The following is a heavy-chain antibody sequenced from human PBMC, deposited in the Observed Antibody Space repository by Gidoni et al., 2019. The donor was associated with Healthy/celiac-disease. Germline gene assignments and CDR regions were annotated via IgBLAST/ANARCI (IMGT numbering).Heavy chain of an antibody. Sequence: QVQLVQSGAEVKKPGSSVKVSCKASGGTFSSYAISWGLQAPGQGLEWMGGIIPIFGTANYAQKFQGRVTITADKSTSTAYMELSSLRSEDTAVYYCARFPTKGGYYDSSGYTDYWGQGTLVTVSS. CDR3: ARFPTKGGYYDSSGYTDY. J-gene: IGHJ4*02. D-gene: IGHD3-22*01. V-gene: IGHV1-69*06. CDR2: IIPIFGTA. CDR1: GGTFSSYA.